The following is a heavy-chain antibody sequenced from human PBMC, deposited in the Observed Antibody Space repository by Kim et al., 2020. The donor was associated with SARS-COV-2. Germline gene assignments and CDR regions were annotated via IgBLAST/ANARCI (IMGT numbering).Heavy chain of an antibody. Sequence: TPSLTSRVTISVDTSKNQFSLKLGSVTAADTAVYYCARVGGGYEYGMDVWGQGTTVTVSS. V-gene: IGHV4-59*01. CDR3: ARVGGGYEYGMDV. D-gene: IGHD5-18*01. J-gene: IGHJ6*02.